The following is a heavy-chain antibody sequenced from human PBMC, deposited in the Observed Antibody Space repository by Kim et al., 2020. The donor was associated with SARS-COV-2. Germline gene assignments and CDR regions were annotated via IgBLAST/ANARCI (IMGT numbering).Heavy chain of an antibody. J-gene: IGHJ4*02. D-gene: IGHD1-26*01. V-gene: IGHV3-23*01. Sequence: YYADPVRGRFTISRDNSKNTVYLQMNSLRAEDTAIYYCAKLVVGGTASDYWGQGTLVTVSS. CDR3: AKLVVGGTASDY.